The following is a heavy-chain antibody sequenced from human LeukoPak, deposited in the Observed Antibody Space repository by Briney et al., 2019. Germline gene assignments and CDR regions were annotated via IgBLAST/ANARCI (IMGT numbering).Heavy chain of an antibody. V-gene: IGHV1-69*13. D-gene: IGHD3-10*01. J-gene: IGHJ6*03. Sequence: VKVSCNASGGTFRSYAISWVRQAPGQGLEGMGGIIPIFGTANYAQKFQGRVTITADESTSTAYMELSSLRSEDTAVYYCAREEGETMVRGVIGNYYYYYMDVWGKGTTVTVSS. CDR1: GGTFRSYA. CDR2: IIPIFGTA. CDR3: AREEGETMVRGVIGNYYYYYMDV.